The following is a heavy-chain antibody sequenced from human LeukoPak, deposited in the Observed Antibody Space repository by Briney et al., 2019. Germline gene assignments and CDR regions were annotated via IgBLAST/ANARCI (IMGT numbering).Heavy chain of an antibody. J-gene: IGHJ3*02. D-gene: IGHD3-22*01. CDR3: ARPGDDSSGYSELTGDAFDI. V-gene: IGHV1-2*06. CDR1: GYTFTGYY. Sequence: ASVKVSCKASGYTFTGYYMHWVRQAPGQGLEWMGRINPNSGGTNYAQKFQGRVTMTRDTSISTAYMELSRLRSDDTAVYYCARPGDDSSGYSELTGDAFDIWGQGTMVTVSS. CDR2: INPNSGGT.